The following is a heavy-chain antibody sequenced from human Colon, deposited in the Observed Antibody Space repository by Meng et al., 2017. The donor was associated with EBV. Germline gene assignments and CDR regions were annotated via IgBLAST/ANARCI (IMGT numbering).Heavy chain of an antibody. CDR3: ATYVAGAGGWGY. Sequence: QWHLEESRRVLWKPSETLSHTGTVSGGTIGSYYWSWIRQPPGKGLEWIGYIYYSGSTNYNPSLQSRASISVDTSKNQFSLKLTSVTATDTAVYYCATYVAGAGGWGYWGQGTLVTVSS. V-gene: IGHV4-59*08. D-gene: IGHD6-19*01. J-gene: IGHJ4*02. CDR2: IYYSGST. CDR1: GGTIGSYY.